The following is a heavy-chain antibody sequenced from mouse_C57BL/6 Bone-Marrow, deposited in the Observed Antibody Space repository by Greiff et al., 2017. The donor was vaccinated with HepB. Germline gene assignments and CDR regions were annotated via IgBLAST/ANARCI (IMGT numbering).Heavy chain of an antibody. CDR2: IHPNSGST. Sequence: VQLQQPGAELVKPGASVKLSCKASGYTFTSYWMHWVKQRPGQGLEWIGMIHPNSGSTNYNEKFKSKATLTVDKSSSTAYMQLSSLTSEDSAVYYCARGPYYYGSSPWYFDVWGTGTTVTVSS. D-gene: IGHD1-1*01. CDR3: ARGPYYYGSSPWYFDV. CDR1: GYTFTSYW. J-gene: IGHJ1*03. V-gene: IGHV1-64*01.